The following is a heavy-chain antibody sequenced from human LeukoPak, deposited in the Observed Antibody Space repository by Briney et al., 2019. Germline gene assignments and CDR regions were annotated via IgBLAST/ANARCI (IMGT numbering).Heavy chain of an antibody. V-gene: IGHV4-34*01. Sequence: KPSETLSLTCAVYGGSFSGYYWSWIRQPPGKGLEWIGVINHSGSTNYNPSLKSRVTISVDTSKNQFSLKLSSVTAADTAVYYCARADRYCSSTSCYKGVDYWGQGTLVTVSS. CDR1: GGSFSGYY. J-gene: IGHJ4*02. D-gene: IGHD2-2*02. CDR3: ARADRYCSSTSCYKGVDY. CDR2: INHSGST.